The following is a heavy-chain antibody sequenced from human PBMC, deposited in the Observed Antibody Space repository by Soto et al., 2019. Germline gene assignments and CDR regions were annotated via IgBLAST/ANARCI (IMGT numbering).Heavy chain of an antibody. V-gene: IGHV3-23*01. CDR1: GFSFVNYA. CDR3: ARGGLEPFDY. CDR2: LSGSGTST. D-gene: IGHD1-1*01. Sequence: GGSLRLSCAASGFSFVNYAMNWVRQSPGKGLEWVSGLSGSGTSTYYADSVKGRFTISRDDAKSELYLQMDRLRAEDTAVYYCARGGLEPFDYLGQGALVTVSS. J-gene: IGHJ4*02.